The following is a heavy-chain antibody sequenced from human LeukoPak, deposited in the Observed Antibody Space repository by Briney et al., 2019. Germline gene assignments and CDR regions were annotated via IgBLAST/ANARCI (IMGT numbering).Heavy chain of an antibody. J-gene: IGHJ5*02. D-gene: IGHD6-13*01. CDR2: INHSGST. CDR3: ARIAAAGSPWFDP. CDR1: GGSFSGYY. V-gene: IGHV4-34*01. Sequence: SETLSLTCAVYGGSFSGYYWSWIRQPPWKGLEWIGEINHSGSTNYNPSLKSRVTISVDTSKNQFSLKLSSVTAADTAVYYCARIAAAGSPWFDPWGQGTLVTVSS.